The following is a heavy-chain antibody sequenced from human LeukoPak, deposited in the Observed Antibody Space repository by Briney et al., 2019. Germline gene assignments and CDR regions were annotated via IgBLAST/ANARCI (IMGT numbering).Heavy chain of an antibody. V-gene: IGHV3-30*04. Sequence: PGGSLRLSCAASGFTFSSYAMHWVRQAPGKGLEWVAVISYDGSNKYYADSVKGRFTISRDNSKNTLYLQMNSLRAEDTAVYYCAKDSQGFLEWLLYFPVIDYWGQGTLVTVSS. CDR2: ISYDGSNK. D-gene: IGHD3-3*01. J-gene: IGHJ4*02. CDR3: AKDSQGFLEWLLYFPVIDY. CDR1: GFTFSSYA.